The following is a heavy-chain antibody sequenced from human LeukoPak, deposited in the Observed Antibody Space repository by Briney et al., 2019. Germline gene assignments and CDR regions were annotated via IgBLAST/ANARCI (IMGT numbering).Heavy chain of an antibody. D-gene: IGHD2-2*01. CDR1: GGSISSGGYY. CDR3: ARGGDIVVVPAAFDY. Sequence: SQTLSLTCTVSGGSISSGGYYWSWIRQPPGKGLEWIGYIYHSGSTYYNPSLKSRVTISVDRSKNQFSLKLSSVTAADTAVYYCARGGDIVVVPAAFDYWGQGTLVTVSS. V-gene: IGHV4-30-2*01. J-gene: IGHJ4*02. CDR2: IYHSGST.